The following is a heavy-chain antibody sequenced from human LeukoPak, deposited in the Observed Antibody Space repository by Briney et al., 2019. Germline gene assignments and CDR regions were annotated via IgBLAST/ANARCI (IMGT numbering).Heavy chain of an antibody. D-gene: IGHD5-12*01. V-gene: IGHV4-34*01. CDR3: ARGPDIVATTHYYYGMDV. CDR1: GGSFSGYY. J-gene: IGHJ6*02. Sequence: KPSETLSLTCAVYGGSFSGYYWSWIRQPPGKGLEWIGEINHSGSTNYNPSLKSRVTISVDTSKNQFSLKLSSVTAADTAVYYCARGPDIVATTHYYYGMDVWGQGTTVTASS. CDR2: INHSGST.